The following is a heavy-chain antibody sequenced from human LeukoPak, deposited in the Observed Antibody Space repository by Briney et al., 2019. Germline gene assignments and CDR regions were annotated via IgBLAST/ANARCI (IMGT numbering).Heavy chain of an antibody. D-gene: IGHD4-17*01. CDR2: ISSSGSTI. Sequence: NAGGSLRLSCAASGFTFSDYYMSWIRQAPGKGLEWVSYISSSGSTIYYADSVKGRFTISRDNAKNSLYLQMNSLRAEDTAVYYCAREGPHDYGDYVVDYWGQGTLVTVSS. CDR1: GFTFSDYY. V-gene: IGHV3-11*01. J-gene: IGHJ4*02. CDR3: AREGPHDYGDYVVDY.